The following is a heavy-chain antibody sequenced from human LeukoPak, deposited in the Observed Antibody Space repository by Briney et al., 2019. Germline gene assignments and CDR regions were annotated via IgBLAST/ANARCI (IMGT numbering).Heavy chain of an antibody. CDR3: AKSYCGGDCDRDGVGY. CDR1: GFTFSSDA. CDR2: ITVSGGST. J-gene: IGHJ4*02. D-gene: IGHD2-21*02. Sequence: PPGCLRLSRAASGFTFSSDARSWGPQTPEKGLERVSAITVSGGSTYSEDSLKRRFTISRADAKNTMYLQMNRLRAEDTAIDYCAKSYCGGDCDRDGVGYWGQGTLVTVSS. V-gene: IGHV3-23*01.